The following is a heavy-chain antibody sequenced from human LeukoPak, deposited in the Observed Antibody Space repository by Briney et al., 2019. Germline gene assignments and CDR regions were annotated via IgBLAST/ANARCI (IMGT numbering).Heavy chain of an antibody. V-gene: IGHV4-34*01. J-gene: IGHJ4*02. CDR2: INHSGST. D-gene: IGHD4-11*01. CDR1: GGSFSGYY. Sequence: PSETLSLTCAVYGGSFSGYYWSWIRQPPGKGLEWIGEINHSGSTNYNPSLKSRVTISVDTSKNQFSLKLSSVTAADTAVYYCASSNPKLIDYWGQGTLVTVSS. CDR3: ASSNPKLIDY.